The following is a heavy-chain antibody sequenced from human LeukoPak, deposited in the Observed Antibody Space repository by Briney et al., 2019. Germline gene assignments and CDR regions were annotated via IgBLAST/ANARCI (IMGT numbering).Heavy chain of an antibody. CDR1: GGTFSSYA. Sequence: SVKVSCKASGGTFSSYAISWVRQAPGQGLEWMGGIIPIFGTAKYVQKFQGRVTITADESTSTAYMELSSLRSEDTAVYYCATRAWEGWFDPWGQGTLVTVSS. CDR2: IIPIFGTA. V-gene: IGHV1-69*13. D-gene: IGHD1-26*01. CDR3: ATRAWEGWFDP. J-gene: IGHJ5*02.